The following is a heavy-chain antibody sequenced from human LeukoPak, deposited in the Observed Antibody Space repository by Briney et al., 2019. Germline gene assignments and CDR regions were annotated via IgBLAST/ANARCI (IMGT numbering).Heavy chain of an antibody. CDR3: ARVDFYYDSSGPIQAFDY. CDR2: MNHSGST. Sequence: PSETLSLTCAVYGGSFSGYYWSWIRQPPGKGLEWIGEMNHSGSTNYNPSLKSRVTISVDTSKNQFSLRLSSVTAADTAVFYCARVDFYYDSSGPIQAFDYCGQGTLVTVSS. V-gene: IGHV4-34*01. J-gene: IGHJ4*02. D-gene: IGHD3-22*01. CDR1: GGSFSGYY.